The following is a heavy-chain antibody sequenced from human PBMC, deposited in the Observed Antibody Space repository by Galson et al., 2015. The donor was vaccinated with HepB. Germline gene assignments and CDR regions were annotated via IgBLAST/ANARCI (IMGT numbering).Heavy chain of an antibody. V-gene: IGHV1-69-2*01. J-gene: IGHJ5*02. D-gene: IGHD6-13*01. CDR3: ATGEAAANHRGNWFDP. CDR2: VDPEDSET. Sequence: VKVSCKVSGYTFTDYYMHWVQQAPGKGLEWMGLVDPEDSETIYAEKFQGRVTITADASTDTAYMELSSLRSEDTAVYYCATGEAAANHRGNWFDPWGQGTLVTVSS. CDR1: GYTFTDYY.